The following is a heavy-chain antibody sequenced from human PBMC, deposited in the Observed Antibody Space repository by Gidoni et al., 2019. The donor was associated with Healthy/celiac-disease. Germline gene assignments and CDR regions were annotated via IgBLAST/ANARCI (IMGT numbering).Heavy chain of an antibody. J-gene: IGHJ5*02. V-gene: IGHV3-74*01. CDR1: GFTFSSYW. Sequence: EVQLVESGGGLVQPGGSLRLSCAASGFTFSSYWMHWVRQAPGKGLVWVSRINSDGSSTSYADSVKGRFTISRDNAKNTLYLQMNSLRAEDTAVYYCARDGRLWFGDPNNWFDPWGQGTLVTVSS. CDR2: INSDGSST. D-gene: IGHD3-10*01. CDR3: ARDGRLWFGDPNNWFDP.